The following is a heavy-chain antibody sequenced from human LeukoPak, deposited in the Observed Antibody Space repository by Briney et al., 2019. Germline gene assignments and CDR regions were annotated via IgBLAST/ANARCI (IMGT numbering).Heavy chain of an antibody. CDR3: AQAGGI. CDR1: GYTFTDYY. D-gene: IGHD3-16*01. V-gene: IGHV1-2*02. Sequence: GASVKVSCKASGYTFTDYYMHWVRQAPGQGLEWMGWISPNSDDTNYAQKFQGRVTMTRDTSVSTAYMELSSLRSDDTAVYYCAQAGGIWGQGTLVTVSS. J-gene: IGHJ4*02. CDR2: ISPNSDDT.